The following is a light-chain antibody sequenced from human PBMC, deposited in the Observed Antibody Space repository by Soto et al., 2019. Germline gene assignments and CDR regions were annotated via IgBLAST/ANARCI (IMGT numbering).Light chain of an antibody. CDR2: DAS. Sequence: PGERATLSCRASQSVRSSLGWYQQKPGQAPRLLISDASNRATGIPARFSGSGSGTDFTLTISSLEPEDFAVYFCQYYDSFRTFGRGTKVDIK. J-gene: IGKJ1*01. CDR1: QSVRSS. V-gene: IGKV3-11*01. CDR3: QYYDSFRT.